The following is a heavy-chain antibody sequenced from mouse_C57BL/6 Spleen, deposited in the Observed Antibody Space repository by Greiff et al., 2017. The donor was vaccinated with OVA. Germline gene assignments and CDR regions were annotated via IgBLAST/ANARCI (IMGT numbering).Heavy chain of an antibody. CDR3: AINYYEFAY. CDR1: GYTFTSYW. Sequence: QVQLQQPGAELVKPGASVKVSCKASGYTFTSYWMHWVKQRPGQGLEWIGKIYPSDSDTNYNQKFKGKATLTVDKSSSTAYLQLSSLTYEDSADYDCAINYYEFAYWGQGTLVTVSA. CDR2: IYPSDSDT. D-gene: IGHD1-1*01. J-gene: IGHJ3*01. V-gene: IGHV1-74*01.